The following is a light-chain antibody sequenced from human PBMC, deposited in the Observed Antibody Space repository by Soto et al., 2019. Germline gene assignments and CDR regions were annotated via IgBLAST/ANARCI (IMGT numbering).Light chain of an antibody. J-gene: IGLJ2*01. CDR1: NSDIGNYNY. Sequence: QSALTQPRSVSGSPGQSVTISCTGTNSDIGNYNYVSWYQQHPGKAPKVMIYDVTKRPSGVPDRFSGSTSGNTASLTISGLQAEDEADYYCCSYTSSNSVLFGGGTKLTVL. CDR3: CSYTSSNSVL. V-gene: IGLV2-11*01. CDR2: DVT.